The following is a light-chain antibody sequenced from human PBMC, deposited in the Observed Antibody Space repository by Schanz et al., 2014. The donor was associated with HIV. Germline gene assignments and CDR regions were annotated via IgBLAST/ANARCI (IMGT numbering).Light chain of an antibody. Sequence: QSALTQPASVSGSPGQSITISCTGDSSDVGGYDYVSWYQQHPGKAPKLMICDVSNRPSGVSNRFSGSKSGNTASLTISGLQAEDEADYYCCSYAGSYTWVFGGGTKVTVL. CDR2: DVS. CDR1: SSDVGGYDY. J-gene: IGLJ3*02. CDR3: CSYAGSYTWV. V-gene: IGLV2-14*03.